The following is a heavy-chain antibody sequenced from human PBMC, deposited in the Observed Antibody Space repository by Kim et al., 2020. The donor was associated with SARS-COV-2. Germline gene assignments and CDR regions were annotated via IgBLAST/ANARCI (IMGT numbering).Heavy chain of an antibody. V-gene: IGHV1-2*06. J-gene: IGHJ6*02. CDR2: INPNSGGT. CDR1: GYTFTGYY. D-gene: IGHD2-2*01. Sequence: ASVKVSCKASGYTFTGYYMHWVRQAPGQGLEWMGRINPNSGGTNYAQKFQGRVTMTRDTSISTAYMELSRLRSDDTAVYYCARAGCSSTSCFYYYYYGMDVWGQGTTVTVSS. CDR3: ARAGCSSTSCFYYYYYGMDV.